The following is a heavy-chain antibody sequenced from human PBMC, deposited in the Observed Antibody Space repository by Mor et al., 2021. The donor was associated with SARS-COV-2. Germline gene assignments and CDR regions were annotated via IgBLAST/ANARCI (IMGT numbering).Heavy chain of an antibody. J-gene: IGHJ4*02. D-gene: IGHD4-17*01. V-gene: IGHV4-30-2*05. Sequence: LKSRVTISVDTSKNQFSLKLSSVTAADTAVYYCARVPGYGGNSGARIFDYWGQGTLVTVSS. CDR3: ARVPGYGGNSGARIFDY.